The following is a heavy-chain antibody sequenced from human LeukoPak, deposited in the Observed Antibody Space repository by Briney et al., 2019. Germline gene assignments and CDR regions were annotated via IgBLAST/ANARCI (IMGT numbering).Heavy chain of an antibody. CDR3: AKDIGSGSSRAGPYYYYYGMNV. D-gene: IGHD3-10*01. CDR1: GFTFDDYA. V-gene: IGHV3-9*01. Sequence: GGSLRLSCAASGFTFDDYAMHWVRQAPGKGLEWVSGMSWNSATIGYADSVKGRFTISRDNAKKSLYLQMTSLRVEDTALYYCAKDIGSGSSRAGPYYYYYGMNVWGQGTTVIVSS. J-gene: IGHJ6*02. CDR2: MSWNSATI.